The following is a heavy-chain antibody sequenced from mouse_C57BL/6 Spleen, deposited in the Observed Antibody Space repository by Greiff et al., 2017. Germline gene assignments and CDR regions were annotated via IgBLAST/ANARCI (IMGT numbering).Heavy chain of an antibody. V-gene: IGHV1-80*01. CDR3: ARGGNYPYYAMDY. J-gene: IGHJ4*01. CDR1: GYAFSSYW. D-gene: IGHD2-1*01. Sequence: LQESGAELVKPGASVKISCKASGYAFSSYWMNWVKQRPGKGLEWIGQIYPGDGDTNYNGKFKGKATLTADKSSSTAYMQLSSLTSEDSAVYFCARGGNYPYYAMDYWGQGTSVTVSS. CDR2: IYPGDGDT.